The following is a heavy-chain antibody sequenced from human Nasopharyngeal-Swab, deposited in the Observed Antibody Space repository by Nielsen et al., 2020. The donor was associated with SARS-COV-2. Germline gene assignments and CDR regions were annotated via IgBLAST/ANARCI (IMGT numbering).Heavy chain of an antibody. V-gene: IGHV3-33*08. CDR3: ARDKGLRDYVWGSYRSSYYYYHGMDV. Sequence: GESLKISCAASGFTFSSYSMNWVRQAPGKGLEWVAVIWYDGSNKYYADSVKGRFTISRDNAKNSLYLQMNSLRAEDTAVYFCARDKGLRDYVWGSYRSSYYYYHGMDVWGQGTTVTVSS. J-gene: IGHJ6*02. CDR2: IWYDGSNK. CDR1: GFTFSSYS. D-gene: IGHD3-16*02.